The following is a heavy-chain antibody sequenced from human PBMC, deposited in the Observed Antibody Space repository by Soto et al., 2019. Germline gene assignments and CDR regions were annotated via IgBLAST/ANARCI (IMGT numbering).Heavy chain of an antibody. CDR1: GYTFSGFY. Sequence: GASVKVSCKASGYTFSGFYMHWVRQAPGRGFEWMGWINPSNGCTKYAEKFQGRGTMTRDTSISTAYVELSRLTSDDTAVYYCASAAVTGTAGLDFWGQGTLVTVSP. CDR3: ASAAVTGTAGLDF. D-gene: IGHD6-19*01. J-gene: IGHJ4*02. V-gene: IGHV1-2*02. CDR2: INPSNGCT.